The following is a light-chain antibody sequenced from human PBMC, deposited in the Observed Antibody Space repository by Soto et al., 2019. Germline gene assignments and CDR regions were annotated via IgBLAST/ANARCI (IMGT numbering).Light chain of an antibody. J-gene: IGLJ2*01. Sequence: QSALTQPASVSGSPGQSITISCTGNSSNVGGYNLVSWYQHHPGKAPKLIIYEADKRPSGVSDRFSGSKSGNTASLTISGLQAEDEADFSCCSFAGGATFVFGGGTKLTVL. V-gene: IGLV2-23*02. CDR2: EAD. CDR1: SSNVGGYNL. CDR3: CSFAGGATFV.